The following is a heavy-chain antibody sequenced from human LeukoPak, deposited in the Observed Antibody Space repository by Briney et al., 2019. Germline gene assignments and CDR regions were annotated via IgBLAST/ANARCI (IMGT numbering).Heavy chain of an antibody. Sequence: PSETLSLTCTVSGGSINSGTYYWGWIRQPPGEGLEWIVSMYHDGRTSYNPSLESRVTISIDTSTNQFSLKLSSVTAADTAVYYCASDHKSITMRQGQYFDYWGQGVLVTVSS. D-gene: IGHD1-14*01. CDR3: ASDHKSITMRQGQYFDY. V-gene: IGHV4-39*01. CDR2: MYHDGRT. J-gene: IGHJ4*02. CDR1: GGSINSGTYY.